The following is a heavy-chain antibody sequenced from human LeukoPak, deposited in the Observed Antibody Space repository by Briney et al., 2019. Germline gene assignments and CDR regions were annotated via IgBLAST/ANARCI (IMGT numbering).Heavy chain of an antibody. CDR3: ARERYFCSSTSCNNWFDP. D-gene: IGHD2-2*01. V-gene: IGHV4-31*03. CDR1: GGSISSGGYY. J-gene: IGHJ5*02. CDR2: IYYSGST. Sequence: SEILSLTCTVSGGSISSGGYYWSWIRQHPGKGLEWIGYIYYSGSTYYNPSLKSRVTISVDTSKNQFSLKLSSVTAADTAVYYCARERYFCSSTSCNNWFDPWGQGTLVTVSS.